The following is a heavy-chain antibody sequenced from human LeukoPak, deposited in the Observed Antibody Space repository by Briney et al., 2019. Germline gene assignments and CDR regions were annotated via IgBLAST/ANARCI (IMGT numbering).Heavy chain of an antibody. Sequence: SETLSLTCTVSGGSVSDSNYYWGWIRQSPGKGLEWIASVYYRGSPYYNPSMKSRVIISADTSNNKFSLQLDSVTAADSAIYFCARFLGYCTYAVCFLDSWGQGTLVSVSS. CDR2: VYYRGSP. CDR3: ARFLGYCTYAVCFLDS. CDR1: GGSVSDSNYY. V-gene: IGHV4-39*01. D-gene: IGHD2-8*01. J-gene: IGHJ4*02.